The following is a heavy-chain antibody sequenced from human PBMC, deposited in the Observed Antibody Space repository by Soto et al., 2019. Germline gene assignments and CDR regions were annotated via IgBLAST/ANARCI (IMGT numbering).Heavy chain of an antibody. J-gene: IGHJ6*02. CDR2: ISGSGDST. V-gene: IGHV3-23*01. Sequence: EVQLLESGGGLVQPGGSLRISCAASGFTFSSYAMSWVRQAPGKGLEWVSVISGSGDSTYYADSVRGRFTISRDNSKNTLDLQMNSLRAEDTAVYYCAKDRDGAAAGPTKFYGMDVWGQGTTVTVSS. CDR1: GFTFSSYA. D-gene: IGHD6-13*01. CDR3: AKDRDGAAAGPTKFYGMDV.